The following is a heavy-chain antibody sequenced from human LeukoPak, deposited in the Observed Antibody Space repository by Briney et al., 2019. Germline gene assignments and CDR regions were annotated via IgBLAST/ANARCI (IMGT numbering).Heavy chain of an antibody. CDR1: GGSISTYY. V-gene: IGHV4-4*07. J-gene: IGHJ4*02. CDR2: ISTSGST. D-gene: IGHD1-26*01. Sequence: PSETLSLTCTVSGGSISTYYFTWIRQPAGKGLEWIGRISTSGSTNYNPSLKSRLTMSVDTSKNQFSPELSSVTAADTAVYFCARDAGYSGSYFVYWGQGTLVTVSS. CDR3: ARDAGYSGSYFVY.